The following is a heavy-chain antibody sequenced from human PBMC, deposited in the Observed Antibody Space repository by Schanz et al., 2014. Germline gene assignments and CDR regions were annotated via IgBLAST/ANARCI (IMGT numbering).Heavy chain of an antibody. V-gene: IGHV3-74*01. CDR1: GFTYSRYW. Sequence: EVQLLESGGGLVQPGGSLRLSCAASGFTYSRYWRHWDRQAPGQGLVWVSTIDTAGSYTSYVDSVKGRFAISRDNAKNTLYLQMSRLRVEDATVSYCVSGGASWGQGTLVTVSS. D-gene: IGHD1-26*01. CDR3: VSGGAS. CDR2: IDTAGSYT. J-gene: IGHJ5*02.